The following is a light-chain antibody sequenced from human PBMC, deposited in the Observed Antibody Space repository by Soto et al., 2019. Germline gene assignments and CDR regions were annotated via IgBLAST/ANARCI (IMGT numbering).Light chain of an antibody. CDR3: NSYVGNNNFV. CDR2: EVS. Sequence: QSALTQPPSASGSPGQSVTISCTGTSRDVGGYNYVSWYQQHPGKAPKLMIYEVSKRPSGVPDRFSGSKSGNTASLTVSGLQAEDEADYYCNSYVGNNNFVFGTGTKVTVL. J-gene: IGLJ1*01. V-gene: IGLV2-8*01. CDR1: SRDVGGYNY.